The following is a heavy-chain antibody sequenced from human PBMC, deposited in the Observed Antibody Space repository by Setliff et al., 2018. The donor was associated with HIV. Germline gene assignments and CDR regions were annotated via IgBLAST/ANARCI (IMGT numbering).Heavy chain of an antibody. CDR3: ATVWTAGSLFY. J-gene: IGHJ4*02. CDR1: GFTFSTYS. Sequence: PGGSLRLSCEASGFTFSTYSMNWVRQAPGKGLEWVSSISSSTSTIYYADSVKGRFTISRDKAKNSLYLQMNSLRAEDTAVYYCATVWTAGSLFYWGQGTLVTVSS. V-gene: IGHV3-48*01. D-gene: IGHD6-13*01. CDR2: ISSSTSTI.